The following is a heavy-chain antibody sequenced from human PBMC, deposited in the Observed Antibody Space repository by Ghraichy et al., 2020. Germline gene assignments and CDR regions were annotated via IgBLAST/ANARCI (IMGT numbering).Heavy chain of an antibody. D-gene: IGHD3-10*01. Sequence: ASVKVSCKAFGYTFTGNYIHWVRQAPGQGLEWMGWIDPKRGGPNYAQKFQGRVTMTRDTSTGTVYMELSSLRSDDTAVYYCARDSEAARGVIDYWGQGTLVTVSS. CDR1: GYTFTGNY. V-gene: IGHV1-2*02. J-gene: IGHJ4*02. CDR2: IDPKRGGP. CDR3: ARDSEAARGVIDY.